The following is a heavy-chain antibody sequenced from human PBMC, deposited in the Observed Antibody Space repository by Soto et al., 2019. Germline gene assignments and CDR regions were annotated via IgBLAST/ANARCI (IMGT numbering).Heavy chain of an antibody. CDR2: MSPKSGNT. CDR1: GYTFTSYD. J-gene: IGHJ5*02. V-gene: IGHV1-8*01. Sequence: ASVKVSCKASGYTFTSYDINWVREASGQGLEWMGWMSPKSGNTGYAQKFQGRVTMTRNTSISTAYMELSSLRSEDTAVYYCARERVNWFDPWGQGTLVTVSS. CDR3: ARERVNWFDP.